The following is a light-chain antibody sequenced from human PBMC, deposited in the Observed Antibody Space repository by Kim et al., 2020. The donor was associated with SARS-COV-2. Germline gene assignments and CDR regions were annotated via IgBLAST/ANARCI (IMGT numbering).Light chain of an antibody. Sequence: DIAMTQSQDSLAVSLGERATINCKSSQSLDSNNLNYLAWYQQKPGHSPKLVIYWASTRESGVPDRFSGSGSGTDFTLTINDVQAEDVALYFCQQDYNSPRTFGQGTKVDIK. CDR2: WAS. CDR1: QSLDSNNLNY. CDR3: QQDYNSPRT. V-gene: IGKV4-1*01. J-gene: IGKJ1*01.